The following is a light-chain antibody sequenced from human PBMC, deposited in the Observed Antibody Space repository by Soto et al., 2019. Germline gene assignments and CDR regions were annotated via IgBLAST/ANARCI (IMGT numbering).Light chain of an antibody. J-gene: IGLJ1*01. CDR3: SSFTSACTFV. V-gene: IGLV2-14*01. CDR2: EVS. CDR1: SSDVGGYNY. Sequence: QSALAQPASVSGSPGQSIAISCTGTSSDVGGYNYVSWYQQHPGKAPKLLISEVSIRPSGVSDRFSGSKSGNTASLTISGLQTEDEADYYCSSFTSACTFVFGSGTKVTVL.